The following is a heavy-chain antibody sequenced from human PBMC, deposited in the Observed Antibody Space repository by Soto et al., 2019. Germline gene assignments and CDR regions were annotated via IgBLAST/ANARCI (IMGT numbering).Heavy chain of an antibody. CDR3: AIDPEKYSGSDLGIDY. V-gene: IGHV3-30*04. J-gene: IGHJ4*02. CDR1: GFTFSSYA. CDR2: ISYDGSNK. Sequence: LRLSCAASGFTFSSYAMHWVRQAPGRGLEWVAVISYDGSNKYYADSVKGRFTISRDNSKNKLYLQMNSLRAEDTAVYYCAIDPEKYSGSDLGIDYWAQGTLITVSS. D-gene: IGHD5-12*01.